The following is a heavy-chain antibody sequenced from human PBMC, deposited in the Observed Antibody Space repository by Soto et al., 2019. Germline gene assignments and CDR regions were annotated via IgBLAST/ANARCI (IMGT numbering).Heavy chain of an antibody. CDR3: AKGSYDILTGYYTHFDY. Sequence: GGSLRLSCAASGFTFSSYAMSWVRQAPGKGLEWVSAISGSGGSTYYADSVKGRFTISRDNSKNTLYLQMNSLRAEDTAVYYCAKGSYDILTGYYTHFDYWGQGTLVTGSS. CDR1: GFTFSSYA. J-gene: IGHJ4*02. CDR2: ISGSGGST. V-gene: IGHV3-23*01. D-gene: IGHD3-9*01.